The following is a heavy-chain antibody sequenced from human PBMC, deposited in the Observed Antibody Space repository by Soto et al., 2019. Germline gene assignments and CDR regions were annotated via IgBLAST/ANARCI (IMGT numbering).Heavy chain of an antibody. J-gene: IGHJ4*02. D-gene: IGHD1-26*01. V-gene: IGHV4-31*03. CDR3: ARARVGASSFDY. CDR1: GGSISSGGYY. Sequence: SETQSLTCTVPGGSISSGGYYWTWIRQHPGKGLEWIGYIYYSGSTYYNPSLKSRVTISVDTSKNQFSLKLSSVAAADTAVYYCARARVGASSFDYWGQGTLVTVSS. CDR2: IYYSGST.